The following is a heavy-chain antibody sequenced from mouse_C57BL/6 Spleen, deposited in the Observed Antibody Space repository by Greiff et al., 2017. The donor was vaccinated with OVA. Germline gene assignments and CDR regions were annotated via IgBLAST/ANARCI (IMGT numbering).Heavy chain of an antibody. D-gene: IGHD1-1*01. CDR3: ALFITTVEGFAY. Sequence: ESGPGLVKPSQSLSLTCSVTGYSITSGYYWNWIRQFPGNKLEWMGYISYDGSNNYNPSLKNRISITRDTSKNQFFLKLNSVTTEDTATYYCALFITTVEGFAYWGQGTLVTVSA. CDR2: ISYDGSN. J-gene: IGHJ3*01. CDR1: GYSITSGYY. V-gene: IGHV3-6*01.